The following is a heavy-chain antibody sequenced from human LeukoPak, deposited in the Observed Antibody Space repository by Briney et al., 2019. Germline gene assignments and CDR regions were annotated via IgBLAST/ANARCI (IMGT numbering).Heavy chain of an antibody. CDR2: INHSGST. D-gene: IGHD2-2*02. V-gene: IGHV4-34*01. CDR3: ARNRAYCSSTSCYIGGVGY. J-gene: IGHJ4*02. Sequence: PSGTLSLTCAVYGGSFSGYYWSWIRQPPGKGLEWIGEINHSGSTNYNPSLKSRVTISVDTSKNQFSLKLSSVTAADTAVYYCARNRAYCSSTSCYIGGVGYWGQGTLVTVSS. CDR1: GGSFSGYY.